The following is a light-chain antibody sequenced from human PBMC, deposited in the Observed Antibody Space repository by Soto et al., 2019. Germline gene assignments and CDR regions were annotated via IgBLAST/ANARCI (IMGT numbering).Light chain of an antibody. Sequence: EIVLTQSPATLSLSPGERATLSCRASQSVSSSLAWYQQKPGQAPRLLIYDASTRATGIPARFSGSGSGTDFTLTISSLEPEDFAVYYCQQRSNWPPWTCGQGTKVEIK. CDR3: QQRSNWPPWT. CDR1: QSVSSS. J-gene: IGKJ1*01. V-gene: IGKV3-11*01. CDR2: DAS.